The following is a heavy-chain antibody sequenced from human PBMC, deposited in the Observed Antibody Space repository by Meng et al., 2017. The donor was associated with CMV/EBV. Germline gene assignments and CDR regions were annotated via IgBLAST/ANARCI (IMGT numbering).Heavy chain of an antibody. Sequence: GGSLRLSCAASGFTFSSYGMHWVRQAPGKGLEWVAFIRYDGSNKYYADSVKGRFTISRDNSKNTLYLQMNSLRAEDTAVYYCARDYVVGATTAYFQHWGQGTLVTVSS. CDR2: IRYDGSNK. V-gene: IGHV3-30*02. CDR3: ARDYVVGATTAYFQH. D-gene: IGHD1-26*01. J-gene: IGHJ1*01. CDR1: GFTFSSYG.